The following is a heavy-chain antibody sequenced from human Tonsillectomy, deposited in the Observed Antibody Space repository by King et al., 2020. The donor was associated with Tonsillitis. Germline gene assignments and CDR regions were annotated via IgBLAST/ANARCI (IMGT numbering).Heavy chain of an antibody. CDR3: AKEGGALSYYFYYLDV. CDR2: ISYDGSNK. CDR1: GFTFSSYG. V-gene: IGHV3-30*18. D-gene: IGHD3-16*01. Sequence: QVQLVESGGGVVQPGRSLRLSCAASGFTFSSYGMHWVRQAPGKGLEWVAVISYDGSNKYYADSVKGRFTISRDNSKNTLYLQMNSLRAEDTAVYYCAKEGGALSYYFYYLDVWGKGTTVTVSS. J-gene: IGHJ6*03.